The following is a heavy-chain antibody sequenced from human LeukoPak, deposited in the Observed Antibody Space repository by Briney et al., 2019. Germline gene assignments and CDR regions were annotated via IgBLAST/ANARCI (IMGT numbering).Heavy chain of an antibody. CDR1: GFTFSSYS. D-gene: IGHD1-26*01. J-gene: IGHJ2*01. CDR3: ARDPNYSGSYFHWYFDL. Sequence: GGSLRLSCAASGFTFSSYSMNWVRQAPGKGLEWVSSISSSSSYIYYADSVKGRFTISRDNAKNSLYLQMNSLRAEDTAVYYCARDPNYSGSYFHWYFDLWGRGTLVTVSS. V-gene: IGHV3-21*01. CDR2: ISSSSSYI.